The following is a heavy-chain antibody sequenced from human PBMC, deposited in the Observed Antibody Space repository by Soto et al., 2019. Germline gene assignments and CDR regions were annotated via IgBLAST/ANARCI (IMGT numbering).Heavy chain of an antibody. D-gene: IGHD3-10*01. V-gene: IGHV4-39*07. CDR3: ARSDYYGSGSREYGFDP. J-gene: IGHJ5*02. CDR2: IYYSGST. CDR1: GGSISSSSYY. Sequence: SETLSLTCTVSGGSISSSSYYWGWIRQPPGKGLEWIGSIYYSGSTYYNPSLKSRVTISVDTSKNQFSLKLSSVTAADTAVYYCARSDYYGSGSREYGFDPWGQGTLVTVSS.